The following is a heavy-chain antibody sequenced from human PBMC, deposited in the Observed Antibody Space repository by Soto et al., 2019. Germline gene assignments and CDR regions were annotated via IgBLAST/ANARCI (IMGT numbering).Heavy chain of an antibody. V-gene: IGHV3-48*02. D-gene: IGHD3-3*01. CDR2: ISSSSSTI. CDR3: ARDGYPRITIFGVVGGMDV. CDR1: GFTFSSYG. J-gene: IGHJ6*02. Sequence: GGSLRLSCAASGFTFSSYGMNWVRQAPGKGLEWVSYISSSSSTIYYADSVKGRFTISRDNAKNSLYLQMNSLRDEDTAVYYCARDGYPRITIFGVVGGMDVWGQGTTVTVSS.